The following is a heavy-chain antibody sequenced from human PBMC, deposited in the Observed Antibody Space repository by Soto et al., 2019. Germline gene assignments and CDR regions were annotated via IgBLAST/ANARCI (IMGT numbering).Heavy chain of an antibody. D-gene: IGHD2-21*02. Sequence: ASVKVSCKASGYTFTSYAMHWVRQAPGQRLEWMGWINAGNGNTKYSQKFQGRVTITRDTSASTAYMELSSLRSEDTAVYYCAREALYCGGDCYSASYFDYWGQGTLVTVSS. CDR3: AREALYCGGDCYSASYFDY. V-gene: IGHV1-3*01. CDR1: GYTFTSYA. J-gene: IGHJ4*02. CDR2: INAGNGNT.